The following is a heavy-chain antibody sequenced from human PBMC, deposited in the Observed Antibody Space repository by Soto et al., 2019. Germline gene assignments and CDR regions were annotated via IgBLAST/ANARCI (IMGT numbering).Heavy chain of an antibody. CDR3: AKDLYYYDS. CDR1: GFTFSSYA. J-gene: IGHJ4*02. V-gene: IGHV3-23*01. Sequence: LRLSCAASGFTFSSYAMTWVRQAPGKGLEWVSGISGSGGSTYYADSVKGRFTISRDNSKNTLYLQMSSLRAEDTAVYYCAKDLYYYDSWGQGTLVTVSS. CDR2: ISGSGGST.